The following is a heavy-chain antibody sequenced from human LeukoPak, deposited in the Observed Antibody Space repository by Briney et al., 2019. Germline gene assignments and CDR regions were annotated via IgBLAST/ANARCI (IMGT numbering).Heavy chain of an antibody. J-gene: IGHJ4*02. CDR3: AKHKVNDYGDYSPFDY. CDR2: IRYDGSNK. D-gene: IGHD4-17*01. V-gene: IGHV3-30*02. Sequence: GGSLRLSCAASGFTFSSYGMHWVRQAPGKGLEWVAFIRYDGSNKYYADSVKGRFTISSDNSKNTLFLQMNSLRAEETAAYYCAKHKVNDYGDYSPFDYWGQGTLVTVSS. CDR1: GFTFSSYG.